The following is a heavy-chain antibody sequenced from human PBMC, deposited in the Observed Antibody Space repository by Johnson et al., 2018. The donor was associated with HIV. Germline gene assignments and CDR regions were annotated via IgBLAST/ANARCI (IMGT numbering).Heavy chain of an antibody. CDR1: GFIVSNNY. V-gene: IGHV3-66*01. Sequence: VQLVESGGGLVQPGGSLRVSCAASGFIVSNNYMTWVRQAPGKGLEWVSTLYSGGNTYYTDSVKGRFTISRDNSKNTLYLQMNSLRAEDTAVYYCARVWASRFDAFHVWGQGTMVTVSS. CDR3: ARVWASRFDAFHV. CDR2: LYSGGNT. J-gene: IGHJ3*01. D-gene: IGHD1-26*01.